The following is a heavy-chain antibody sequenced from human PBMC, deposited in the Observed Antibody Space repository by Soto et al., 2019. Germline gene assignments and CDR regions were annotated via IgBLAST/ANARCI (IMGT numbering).Heavy chain of an antibody. V-gene: IGHV3-74*01. Sequence: EVQLVESGGGLVQPGGSLRLSCATSGFNFSTYWVHWVRQVPGKGVVWVSRINSDGTTTDYADSVKGRFTISRDNARKTLFLQMNSLRAEDTAVYYCTRDGGVMYYGGFDNWGQGTLVTVSS. J-gene: IGHJ4*02. CDR3: TRDGGVMYYGGFDN. CDR2: INSDGTTT. D-gene: IGHD3-3*01. CDR1: GFNFSTYW.